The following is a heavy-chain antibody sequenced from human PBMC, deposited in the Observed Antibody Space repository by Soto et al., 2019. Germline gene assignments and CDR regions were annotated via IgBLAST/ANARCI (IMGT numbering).Heavy chain of an antibody. J-gene: IGHJ6*02. V-gene: IGHV1-18*01. CDR3: ARDARGDHYYYYYYGMDV. CDR2: VSAYNGNT. CDR1: GYTFTSYG. Sequence: ASVKVSCKASGYTFTSYGISWVRQAPGQGLEWMGWVSAYNGNTNYAQKLQGRVTMTTDTSTSTAYMGLRSLRSDDTAVYYCARDARGDHYYYYYYGMDVWGQGTTVTVSS. D-gene: IGHD4-17*01.